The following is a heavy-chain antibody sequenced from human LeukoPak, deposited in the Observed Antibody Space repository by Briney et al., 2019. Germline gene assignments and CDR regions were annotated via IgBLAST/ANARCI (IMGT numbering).Heavy chain of an antibody. D-gene: IGHD3-22*01. J-gene: IGHJ4*02. V-gene: IGHV1-69*13. Sequence: GASVKVSCKASGGTFSSYAISWVRQAPGQGLEWMGGIIPIFGTANYAQKFQGRVTITADESTSTAYMELSSLRSEDTAVYYCASDYYDSSGYYRGLDYWGQGTLVTVSS. CDR3: ASDYYDSSGYYRGLDY. CDR1: GGTFSSYA. CDR2: IIPIFGTA.